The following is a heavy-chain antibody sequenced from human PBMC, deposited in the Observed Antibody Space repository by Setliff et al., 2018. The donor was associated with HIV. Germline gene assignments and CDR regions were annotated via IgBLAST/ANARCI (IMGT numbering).Heavy chain of an antibody. D-gene: IGHD5-12*01. Sequence: SETLSLTCAVYGGSFSGYYWSWIRQPPGKGLEWIGEINYRGSTNCNPSLKSRVSITVETSKKQFSLKLSSVTAADTAVYYCATLKMATIYRDFDYWGQGTLVTVSS. CDR1: GGSFSGYY. CDR3: ATLKMATIYRDFDY. V-gene: IGHV4-34*01. CDR2: INYRGST. J-gene: IGHJ4*02.